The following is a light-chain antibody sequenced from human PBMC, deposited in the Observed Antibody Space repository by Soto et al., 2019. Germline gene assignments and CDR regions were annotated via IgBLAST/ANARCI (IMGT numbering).Light chain of an antibody. Sequence: QSALTQPASVSGSPGQSITISCTGTSSDVGSYNLVSWYQQHPGKAPKLMIYDVSKWPSGVPDRFSGSKSGNTASLTISGLQAEDEADYYCCSYAGNSLWVFGGGTKLTVL. V-gene: IGLV2-23*02. CDR1: SSDVGSYNL. J-gene: IGLJ3*02. CDR3: CSYAGNSLWV. CDR2: DVS.